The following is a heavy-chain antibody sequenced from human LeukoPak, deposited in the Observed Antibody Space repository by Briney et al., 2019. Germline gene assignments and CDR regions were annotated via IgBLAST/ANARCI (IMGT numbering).Heavy chain of an antibody. CDR2: ISSNGGST. CDR1: GFTFSSYA. V-gene: IGHV3-64D*06. Sequence: PGGSLRLSCSASGFTFSSYAMYWVRQAPGKGLEYVSGISSNGGSTYYTDSVKGRFTIFRDNSKNTLYLQMSSLRAEDTAVYHCVKYAYMLPPPYGMDVWGQGTTVIVS. CDR3: VKYAYMLPPPYGMDV. D-gene: IGHD3-16*01. J-gene: IGHJ6*02.